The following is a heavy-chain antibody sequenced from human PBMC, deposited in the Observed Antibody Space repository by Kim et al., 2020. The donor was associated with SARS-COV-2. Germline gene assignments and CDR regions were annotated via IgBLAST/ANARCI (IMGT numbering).Heavy chain of an antibody. CDR1: GVSFNDYY. CDR2: INHSGST. J-gene: IGHJ6*02. CDR3: AGGPDVDSGRYGGMDV. V-gene: IGHV4-34*01. Sequence: SETLSLTCAVYGVSFNDYYWSWIRQPPGKGLEWIGEINHSGSTNYNPSLKSRVIISVDTSKNQFSLKLSSVTAADTAVYYCAGGPDVDSGRYGGMDVLG. D-gene: IGHD3-10*01.